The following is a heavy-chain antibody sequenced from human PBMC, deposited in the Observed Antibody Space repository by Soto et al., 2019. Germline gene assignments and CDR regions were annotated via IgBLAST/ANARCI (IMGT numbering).Heavy chain of an antibody. V-gene: IGHV3-9*01. J-gene: IGHJ4*01. CDR2: IDWNSGTI. CDR1: GFTFHNYA. CDR3: VKDSDYIWGRHDY. Sequence: GGSLRLSCATSGFTFHNYAMHWVRQAPGKGLEWVSGIDWNSGTIAYADSVKGRFTISRDSAKNSLYLQMNSLRPDDTAFYYCVKDSDYIWGRHDYWGHGALVTVSS. D-gene: IGHD3-16*01.